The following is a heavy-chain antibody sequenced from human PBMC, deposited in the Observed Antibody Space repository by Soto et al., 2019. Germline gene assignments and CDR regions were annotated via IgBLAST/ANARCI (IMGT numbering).Heavy chain of an antibody. Sequence: ESGGGLVQPGRSLRLSCAASGFTFDDYAMHWVRQAPGKGLEWVSGISWNSGSIGYADSVKGRFTISRDNAKNSLYLQMNSLRAEDTALYYCAKDLAPRWLVRGYYFDYWGQGTLVTVSS. CDR2: ISWNSGSI. CDR1: GFTFDDYA. V-gene: IGHV3-9*01. J-gene: IGHJ4*02. D-gene: IGHD6-19*01. CDR3: AKDLAPRWLVRGYYFDY.